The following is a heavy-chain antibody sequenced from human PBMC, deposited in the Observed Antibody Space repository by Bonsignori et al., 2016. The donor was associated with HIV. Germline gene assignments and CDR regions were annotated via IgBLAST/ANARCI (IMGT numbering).Heavy chain of an antibody. V-gene: IGHV3-74*01. CDR2: INSDGSST. D-gene: IGHD2-15*01. Sequence: WIRQPPGKGLVWVSRINSDGSSTSYADSVKGRFTISRDNAKNTLYLQMNSLRAEDTAVYYCARAGWGYCSGGSCYEDFDYWGQGTLVTVSS. CDR3: ARAGWGYCSGGSCYEDFDY. J-gene: IGHJ4*02.